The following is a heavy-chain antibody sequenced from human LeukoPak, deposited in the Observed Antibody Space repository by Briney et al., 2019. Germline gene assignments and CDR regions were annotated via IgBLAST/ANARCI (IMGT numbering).Heavy chain of an antibody. Sequence: PSETLSLTCAVYGGSFSGYYWSWIRQPPGKGLEWIGEINHSGSTNYNPSLKSRVTMSVDTSKNQFSLKLSSVTAADTAVYYCAGTVATIRLRYFDYWGQGTLVTVSS. D-gene: IGHD5-12*01. V-gene: IGHV4-34*01. CDR2: INHSGST. J-gene: IGHJ4*02. CDR3: AGTVATIRLRYFDY. CDR1: GGSFSGYY.